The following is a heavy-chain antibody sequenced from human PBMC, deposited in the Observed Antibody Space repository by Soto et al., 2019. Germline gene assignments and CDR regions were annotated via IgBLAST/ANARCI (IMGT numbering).Heavy chain of an antibody. Sequence: EVQLVESGGGLVQPGGSLRLSCAASGFTFSSYSMNWVRQAPEKGLEWVSYISSRSSTIYYADSVKGRFTISRDKAKNSLYLQMNSLRDEDTAVYYCARAQGAGWFGRHFDLWGRGTLVTVSS. J-gene: IGHJ2*01. V-gene: IGHV3-48*02. D-gene: IGHD3-10*01. CDR3: ARAQGAGWFGRHFDL. CDR1: GFTFSSYS. CDR2: ISSRSSTI.